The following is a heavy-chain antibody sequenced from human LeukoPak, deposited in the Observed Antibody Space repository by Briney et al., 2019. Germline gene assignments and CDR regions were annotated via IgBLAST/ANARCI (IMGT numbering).Heavy chain of an antibody. V-gene: IGHV3-23*01. Sequence: GGSLRLSCAASGFTFTNYAMSWVRQAPGKGLEWVSDINGSGGNTYYADSVKGRFTISRDNSKNTLYLQMNSLRAEDTVVYYCAKVRGTPYWGQGTLVTVSS. D-gene: IGHD3-16*01. CDR2: INGSGGNT. J-gene: IGHJ4*02. CDR3: AKVRGTPY. CDR1: GFTFTNYA.